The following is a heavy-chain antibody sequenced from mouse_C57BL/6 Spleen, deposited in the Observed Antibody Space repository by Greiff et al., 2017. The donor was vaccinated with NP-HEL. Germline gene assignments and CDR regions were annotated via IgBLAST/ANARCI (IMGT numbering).Heavy chain of an antibody. CDR1: GYAFSSSW. D-gene: IGHD3-3*01. CDR2: IYPGDGDT. Sequence: VQLQQSGPELVKPGASVKISCKASGYAFSSSWMNWVKQRPGKGLEWIGRIYPGDGDTNYNGKFKGKATLTADKSSSTAYMQLSSLTSEDSAVYFCARGGTRPMDYWGQGTSVTVSS. J-gene: IGHJ4*01. CDR3: ARGGTRPMDY. V-gene: IGHV1-82*01.